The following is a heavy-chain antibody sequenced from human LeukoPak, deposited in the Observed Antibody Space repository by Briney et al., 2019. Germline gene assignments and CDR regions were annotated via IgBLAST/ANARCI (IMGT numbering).Heavy chain of an antibody. CDR3: ARDMNSSDYLNFDL. CDR2: ISGSGSVT. V-gene: IGHV3-11*01. J-gene: IGHJ2*01. CDR1: GFTFGDYY. D-gene: IGHD3-22*01. Sequence: PGGSLRLSCAASGFTFGDYYMTWIRQAPGKGLEWISSISGSGSVTHYADSMKGRFTISRDNAKNSLFLQINNLRAEDTASYYCARDMNSSDYLNFDLWGRGTLVTVSS.